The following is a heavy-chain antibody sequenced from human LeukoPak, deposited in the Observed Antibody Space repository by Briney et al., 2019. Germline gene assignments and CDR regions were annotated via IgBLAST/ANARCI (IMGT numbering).Heavy chain of an antibody. CDR2: INPSGGST. CDR3: ARSDNMERTRTLWFGESFNWFDP. V-gene: IGHV1-46*01. CDR1: GYTFTSYY. J-gene: IGHJ5*02. D-gene: IGHD3-10*01. Sequence: ASVKVSCKASGYTFTSYYMHWVRQAPGQGLEWMGIINPSGGSTSYAQKFQGRVTMTRDASTSTVYMELSSLRSEDTAVYYCARSDNMERTRTLWFGESFNWFDPWGQGTLVTVSS.